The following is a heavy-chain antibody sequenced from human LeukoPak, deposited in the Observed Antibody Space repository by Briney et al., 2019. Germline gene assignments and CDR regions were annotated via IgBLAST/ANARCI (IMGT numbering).Heavy chain of an antibody. D-gene: IGHD6-19*01. CDR2: ITSSSSTI. J-gene: IGHJ1*01. V-gene: IGHV3-48*04. Sequence: GGSLRLSCAASGFTFSTHSMNWVRQAPGKGLEWVSYITSSSSTIYYADSVKGRFTISRDNAKNSLYLQMNSPRAEDTAVYYCARDGEVYSSGWCLFQHWGQGTLVTVSS. CDR3: ARDGEVYSSGWCLFQH. CDR1: GFTFSTHS.